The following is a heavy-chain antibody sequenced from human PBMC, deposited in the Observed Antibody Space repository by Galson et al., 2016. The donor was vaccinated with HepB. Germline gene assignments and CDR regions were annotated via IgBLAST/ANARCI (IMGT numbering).Heavy chain of an antibody. D-gene: IGHD6-19*01. J-gene: IGHJ4*02. Sequence: CAISGDSVSSTSAAWNWVRQSPSRGLEWLGRTYYRSKWYNDYAASVRSRITINPDTSRNQFSLKLNSVTPEDTAVYYCLSGWYFDTWGQGTQVTVSS. V-gene: IGHV6-1*01. CDR3: LSGWYFDT. CDR2: TYYRSKWYN. CDR1: GDSVSSTSAA.